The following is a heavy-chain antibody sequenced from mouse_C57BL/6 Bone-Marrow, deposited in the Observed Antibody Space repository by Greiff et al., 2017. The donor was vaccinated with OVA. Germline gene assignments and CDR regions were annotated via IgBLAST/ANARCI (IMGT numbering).Heavy chain of an antibody. CDR1: GYTFTDYE. D-gene: IGHD2-1*01. CDR2: IDPETGGT. J-gene: IGHJ4*01. V-gene: IGHV1-15*01. Sequence: QVQLQQSGAELVRPGASVTLSCKASGYTFTDYEMHWVKQTPVHGLEWIGAIDPETGGTAYNQKFKGKAILTADKSSSTAYMELRSLTSEDSAIYYLLWGLYATDYWGQGTSVTVSS. CDR3: LWGLYATDY.